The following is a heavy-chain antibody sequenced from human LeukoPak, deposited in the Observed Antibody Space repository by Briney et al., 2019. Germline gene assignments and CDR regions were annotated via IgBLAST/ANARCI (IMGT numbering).Heavy chain of an antibody. Sequence: EASVKVSCKASGYTFTVYYMHWVRQAPGQGLEWMGWINPNGGGTNYAQKFQGRVTMTRDTSISTAYMELSRLRSDDTAVYYCATLRVELLRDWFDPWGQGTLVTVSS. J-gene: IGHJ5*02. CDR1: GYTFTVYY. CDR2: INPNGGGT. V-gene: IGHV1-2*02. D-gene: IGHD1-7*01. CDR3: ATLRVELLRDWFDP.